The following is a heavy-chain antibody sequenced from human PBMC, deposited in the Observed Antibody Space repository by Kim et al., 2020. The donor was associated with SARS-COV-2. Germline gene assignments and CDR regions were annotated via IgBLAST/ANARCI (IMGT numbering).Heavy chain of an antibody. D-gene: IGHD2-2*01. V-gene: IGHV3-33*01. CDR1: GFTFSSYG. Sequence: GGSLRLSCAASGFTFSSYGMHWVRQAPGKGLEWVAVIWYDGSNKYYADSVKGRFTISRDNSKNTLYLQMNSLRAEDTAVYYCARDSRPHCSSTSCYLYFFDPWGQGTLGTVSS. CDR3: ARDSRPHCSSTSCYLYFFDP. J-gene: IGHJ5*02. CDR2: IWYDGSNK.